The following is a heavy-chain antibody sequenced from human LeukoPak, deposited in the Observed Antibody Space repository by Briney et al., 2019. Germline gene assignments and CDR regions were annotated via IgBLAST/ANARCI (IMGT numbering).Heavy chain of an antibody. Sequence: GASVKVSCKASGYTLTSYGITWVRQAPGQGLEWMGWISTYNDNTNYAQKLQGRVTMTTDTSTSTAYMELRSLRSDDTAVYYCARASVSNYYYYYGMDVWGQGTTVTVSS. CDR3: ARASVSNYYYYYGMDV. J-gene: IGHJ6*02. CDR2: ISTYNDNT. V-gene: IGHV1-18*01. D-gene: IGHD2-8*01. CDR1: GYTLTSYG.